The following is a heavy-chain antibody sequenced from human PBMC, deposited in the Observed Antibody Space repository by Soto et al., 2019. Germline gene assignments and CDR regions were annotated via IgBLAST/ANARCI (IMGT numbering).Heavy chain of an antibody. CDR3: AKYKTTRPRYYFDY. Sequence: EVQLLESGGGLAQPGGSLRLSCAASGFTFSSYGMSWVRQAPGKGLEWVSGISGSGGSTYYADSVKGRFTISRDNSKNTVSLQMNSLRAEDTAVYYCAKYKTTRPRYYFDYWGQGTLATVSS. CDR2: ISGSGGST. CDR1: GFTFSSYG. V-gene: IGHV3-23*01. J-gene: IGHJ4*02. D-gene: IGHD1-1*01.